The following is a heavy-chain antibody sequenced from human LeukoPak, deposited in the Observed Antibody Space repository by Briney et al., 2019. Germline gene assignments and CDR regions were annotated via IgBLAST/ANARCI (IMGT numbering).Heavy chain of an antibody. Sequence: SETLSLTCAVYGGSFSGYYWSWIRQPPGKGLEWIGEINHSGSTNYNPSLKSRVTISVDTSKNQFSLKLSSVTAADTAVYYCARENLYQSIAAAGSRIDYWGQGTLVTVSS. CDR2: INHSGST. D-gene: IGHD6-13*01. J-gene: IGHJ4*02. CDR3: ARENLYQSIAAAGSRIDY. CDR1: GGSFSGYY. V-gene: IGHV4-34*01.